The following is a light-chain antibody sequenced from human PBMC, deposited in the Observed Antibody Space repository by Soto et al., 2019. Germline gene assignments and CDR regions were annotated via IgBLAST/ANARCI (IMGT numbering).Light chain of an antibody. V-gene: IGKV3D-15*01. CDR1: QGVFSN. J-gene: IGKJ1*01. CDR3: HQYHNWPRT. CDR2: GAS. Sequence: DIVLTQSPATLSVSPGERATLSCRASQGVFSNLAWYQQKPGQAPRLLIYGASTRASAIPARFSGRGSGTDFTLTISRLQSEDFAVYFCHQYHNWPRTFGQGTKVDVK.